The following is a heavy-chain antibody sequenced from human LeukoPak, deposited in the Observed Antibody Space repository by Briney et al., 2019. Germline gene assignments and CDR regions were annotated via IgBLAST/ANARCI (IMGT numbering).Heavy chain of an antibody. Sequence: VGSLRLSCSASGFTFSSYAMHWVRQAAGQGLEYVSAISSNGGSTYYADSVKGRFTISRDNSQNTLYLQMCSLRAEDTAVYYCVKDLVGYGDYSDYWGQGTLVTVSS. CDR3: VKDLVGYGDYSDY. D-gene: IGHD4-17*01. J-gene: IGHJ4*02. CDR1: GFTFSSYA. CDR2: ISSNGGST. V-gene: IGHV3-64D*09.